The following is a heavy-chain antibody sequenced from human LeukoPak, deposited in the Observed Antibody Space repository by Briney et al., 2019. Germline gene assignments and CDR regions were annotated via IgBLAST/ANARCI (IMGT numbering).Heavy chain of an antibody. CDR3: VRQAVARFDC. J-gene: IGHJ4*02. CDR2: INGDGSST. V-gene: IGHV3-74*03. Sequence: HPGGSLRLSGGSSGFTFSSIWMHWFRQAPGKGLLWVSRINGDGSSTLYADSVKGRFTISRDNAKNTMYLQMNSLISEDTAVYYCVRQAVARFDCWGQGTLVTISS. CDR1: GFTFSSIW. D-gene: IGHD6-19*01.